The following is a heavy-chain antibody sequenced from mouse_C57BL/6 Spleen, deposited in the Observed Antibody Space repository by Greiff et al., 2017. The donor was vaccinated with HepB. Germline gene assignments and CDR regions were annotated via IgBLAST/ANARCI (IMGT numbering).Heavy chain of an antibody. Sequence: VQLQQSGPELVKPGASVKIPCKASGYTFTDYNMDWVKQSHGKSLEWIGDINPNNGGTIYNQKFKGKATLTVDKSSSTSYMELRSLTPEDTAVYYWARGVLLRGHFDVGGTGTTVTVSS. CDR3: ARGVLLRGHFDV. J-gene: IGHJ1*03. CDR2: INPNNGGT. D-gene: IGHD1-1*01. CDR1: GYTFTDYN. V-gene: IGHV1-18*01.